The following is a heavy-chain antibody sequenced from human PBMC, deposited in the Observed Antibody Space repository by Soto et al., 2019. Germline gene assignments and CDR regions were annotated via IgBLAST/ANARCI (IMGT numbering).Heavy chain of an antibody. J-gene: IGHJ4*02. CDR3: ARGSSGYYSFDY. Sequence: QVQLVQSGAEVKKPGASVKVSCKASGYTSTSYAMHWVRQAPGQRLEWMGWINAGNGNTKYSQKFQGRVTITRDTSASTAYMELSSLRSEDTAVYYCARGSSGYYSFDYWGQGTLVTVSS. D-gene: IGHD3-22*01. V-gene: IGHV1-3*01. CDR1: GYTSTSYA. CDR2: INAGNGNT.